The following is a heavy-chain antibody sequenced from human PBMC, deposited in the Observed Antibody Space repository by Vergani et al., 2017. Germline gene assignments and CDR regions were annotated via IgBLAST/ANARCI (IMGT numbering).Heavy chain of an antibody. V-gene: IGHV3-74*03. J-gene: IGHJ4*02. CDR2: LTASGSGI. Sequence: EVQLVESGGGLVQPGGSLRLSCVASGFTISNYWMHWVRQVPGKGLEWVSGLTASGSGISYADSVRGRFTISRDNSKNTLFLQMHSLRVEDTALYYCAKFPLNITTPDRGDFWGQGSLVTVSS. D-gene: IGHD1-1*01. CDR3: AKFPLNITTPDRGDF. CDR1: GFTISNYW.